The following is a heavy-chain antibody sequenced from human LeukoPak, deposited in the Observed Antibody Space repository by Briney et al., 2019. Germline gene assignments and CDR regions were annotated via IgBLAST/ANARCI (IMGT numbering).Heavy chain of an antibody. CDR1: GFTFNTYS. J-gene: IGHJ4*02. Sequence: PGGSLRLSCAASGFTFNTYSMNWVRQAPGKGLEWVSSISSSSGYIYYADSVKGRFTISRDNARNSLYLQMNSLRAEDTAVYYCARSLGSSSVAGDFDYWGQGTLVTVSS. CDR2: ISSSSGYI. D-gene: IGHD6-6*01. CDR3: ARSLGSSSVAGDFDY. V-gene: IGHV3-21*01.